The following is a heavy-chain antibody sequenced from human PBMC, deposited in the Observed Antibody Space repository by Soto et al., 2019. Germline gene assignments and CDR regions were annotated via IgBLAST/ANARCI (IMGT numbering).Heavy chain of an antibody. CDR1: GGSISSYY. J-gene: IGHJ5*02. D-gene: IGHD3-10*01. CDR2: IYYSGST. Sequence: PSETLSLTCTVSGGSISSYYWSWIRQPPGKGLEWIGYIYYSGSTNYNPSLKSRVTISVDTSKNQFSLKLSSVTAADTAVYYCARHEIARITMVRGVDYGWFDPWGQGTLVTVSS. V-gene: IGHV4-59*08. CDR3: ARHEIARITMVRGVDYGWFDP.